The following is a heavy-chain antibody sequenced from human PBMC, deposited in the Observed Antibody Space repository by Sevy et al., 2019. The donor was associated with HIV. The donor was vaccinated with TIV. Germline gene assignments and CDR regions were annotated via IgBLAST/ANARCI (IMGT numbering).Heavy chain of an antibody. CDR2: LIPIFGTA. CDR3: SSDVSDNAFDI. V-gene: IGHV1-69*13. J-gene: IGHJ3*02. D-gene: IGHD3-16*02. Sequence: ASVKVSCKASGGTFSSYAISWVRQAPGQGLEWMGGLIPIFGTANYAQKFQGRVTITADESTSTAYMELRSLRSEDTAVDYCSSDVSDNAFDIWGQGTMVTVSS. CDR1: GGTFSSYA.